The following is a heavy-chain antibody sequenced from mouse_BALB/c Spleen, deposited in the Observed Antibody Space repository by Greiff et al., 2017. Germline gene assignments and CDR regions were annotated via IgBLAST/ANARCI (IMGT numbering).Heavy chain of an antibody. Sequence: VQLQQPGAELVKPGASVKLSCKASGYTFTSYYMYWVKQRPGQGLEWIGGINPSNGGTNFNEKFKSKATLTVDKSSSTAYMQLSSLTSEDSAVYYCARTTVVGYFDYWGQGTTLTVSS. CDR3: ARTTVVGYFDY. CDR2: INPSNGGT. CDR1: GYTFTSYY. V-gene: IGHV1S81*02. D-gene: IGHD1-1*01. J-gene: IGHJ2*01.